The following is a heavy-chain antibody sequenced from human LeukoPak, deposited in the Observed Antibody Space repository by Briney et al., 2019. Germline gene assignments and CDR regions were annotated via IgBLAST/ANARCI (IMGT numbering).Heavy chain of an antibody. J-gene: IGHJ4*02. D-gene: IGHD2-21*02. V-gene: IGHV3-7*01. CDR2: IKQDGSEK. CDR1: GFTFSNYW. Sequence: GGSLRLSCAASGFTFSNYWMTWVRQAPGKGLEWVANIKQDGSEKYYVASVKGRFTISKDNAKNSLYLQMNSLRAEDTAMYYCARDVDCGGDCYIPYYFDYWGQGTLVTASS. CDR3: ARDVDCGGDCYIPYYFDY.